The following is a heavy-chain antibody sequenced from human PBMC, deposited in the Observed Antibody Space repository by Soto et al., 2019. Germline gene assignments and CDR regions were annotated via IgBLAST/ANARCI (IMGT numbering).Heavy chain of an antibody. CDR1: GFTVSDYY. Sequence: GGSLRLSCAASGFTVSDYYMSWIRQAPGKGLEWLSYSSNSGTYTRYADSVKGRFSISRDNAKNSLYLQINSLRDEDTATYYCARSGDNYNVLDYWGQGTPVTVSS. CDR3: ARSGDNYNVLDY. V-gene: IGHV3-11*06. CDR2: SSNSGTYT. J-gene: IGHJ4*02. D-gene: IGHD3-10*02.